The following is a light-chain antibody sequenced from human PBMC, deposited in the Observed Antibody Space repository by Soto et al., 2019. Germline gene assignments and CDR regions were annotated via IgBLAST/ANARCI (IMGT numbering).Light chain of an antibody. Sequence: SYALTQPPSVSVAPGQTVRITCDGNNIGSESVHWYQQKPGQAPVLVVYDDSDRPSGIPERFSGSSSGNTATLTITRVEAGDEADFYCQVWDSSTDQPVFGTGTKLTVL. CDR2: DDS. J-gene: IGLJ1*01. V-gene: IGLV3-21*02. CDR3: QVWDSSTDQPV. CDR1: NIGSES.